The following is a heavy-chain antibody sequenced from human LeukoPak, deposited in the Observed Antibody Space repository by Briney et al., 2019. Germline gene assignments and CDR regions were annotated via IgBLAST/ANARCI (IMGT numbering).Heavy chain of an antibody. CDR2: IYYSGST. V-gene: IGHV4-30-4*07. CDR1: GGSISSGDFP. CDR3: ARQAYYYGMDV. J-gene: IGHJ6*02. Sequence: PSQTLSLTCAVSGGSISSGDFPWSWIRQPPGKGLEWIGYIYYSGSTNYNPSLKSRVTISVDTSKNQSSLKLSSVTAADTAVYYCARQAYYYGMDVWGQGTTVTVSS.